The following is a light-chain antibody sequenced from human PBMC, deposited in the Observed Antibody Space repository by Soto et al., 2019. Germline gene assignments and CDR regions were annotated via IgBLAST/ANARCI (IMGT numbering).Light chain of an antibody. CDR2: EVT. CDR1: RDDIGHYDY. J-gene: IGLJ2*01. Sequence: QSVLPQPASVSGSPGQSITISCAGTRDDIGHYDYASWYQQHPGNSPTLLVYEVTNRPSGVSDRFSGSKSGNTASLTISGLQAEDEADYYCNSYTNSSAVVFGGGTKVTVL. V-gene: IGLV2-14*01. CDR3: NSYTNSSAVV.